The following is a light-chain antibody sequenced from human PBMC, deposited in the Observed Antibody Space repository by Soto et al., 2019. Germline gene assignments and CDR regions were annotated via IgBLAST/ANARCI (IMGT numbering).Light chain of an antibody. Sequence: AIRMTQSPSSLSASTGDRVTITCRASQGISSYLAWYQQKQGKAAKLLIYAASTLQSGVPSRLSGSGSGTDFTLTISCLQSEDFATYYCQQYCSYPYTFGQGTKLEIK. CDR2: AAS. J-gene: IGKJ2*01. V-gene: IGKV1-8*01. CDR3: QQYCSYPYT. CDR1: QGISSY.